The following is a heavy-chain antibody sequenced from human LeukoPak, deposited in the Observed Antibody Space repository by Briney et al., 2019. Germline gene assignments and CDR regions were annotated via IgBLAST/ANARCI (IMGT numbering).Heavy chain of an antibody. CDR3: ATVKWELLRGTFDY. CDR1: GYTLTELS. V-gene: IGHV1-24*01. Sequence: ASVKVSCKVSGYTLTELSMHWVRQAPGKGLEWMGGFDPEDGGTIYAQKFQGRVTMTEDTSTDTAYMELSSLRSEDTAVYYCATVKWELLRGTFDYWGQGTLVTVSS. J-gene: IGHJ4*02. D-gene: IGHD1-26*01. CDR2: FDPEDGGT.